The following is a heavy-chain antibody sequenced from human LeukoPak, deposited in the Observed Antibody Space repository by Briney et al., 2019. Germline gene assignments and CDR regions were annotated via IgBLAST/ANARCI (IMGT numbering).Heavy chain of an antibody. CDR1: GLTFTGYY. J-gene: IGHJ4*02. Sequence: ASVKVSCKASGLTFTGYYIYWVRQAPGQGLEWMGWINPNSGGTNYALKFQGRVTMTRDTSISTAYMELSRLRSDDTAVYYCARGPRYGSGNYYNNYWGQGTLVTVSS. V-gene: IGHV1-2*02. CDR2: INPNSGGT. CDR3: ARGPRYGSGNYYNNY. D-gene: IGHD3-10*01.